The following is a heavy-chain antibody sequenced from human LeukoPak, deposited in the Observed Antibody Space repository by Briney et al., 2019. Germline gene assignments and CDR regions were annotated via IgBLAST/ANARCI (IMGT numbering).Heavy chain of an antibody. V-gene: IGHV4-34*01. D-gene: IGHD4-17*01. CDR3: ARAEYYGDYDGFDI. J-gene: IGHJ3*02. CDR1: GGSFRGYY. CDR2: INHGTRS. Sequence: SETLSLTCAVYGGSFRGYYCNWIRQPPGKGLEWIGEINHGTRSNFNPSLKSRVTISVDTSKNQFSLKLNSVTAADTAVYYCARAEYYGDYDGFDIWGQGTMVTVSS.